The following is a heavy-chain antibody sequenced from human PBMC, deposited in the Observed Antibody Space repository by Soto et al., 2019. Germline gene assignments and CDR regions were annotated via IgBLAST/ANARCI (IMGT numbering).Heavy chain of an antibody. CDR1: GGSFSGYY. D-gene: IGHD1-1*01. V-gene: IGHV4-34*01. CDR2: INHSGST. Sequence: PSETLSLTCAVYGGSFSGYYWSLIRQPPGKGLEWIGEINHSGSTNYNPSLKSRVTISVDTSKKRFSLKLSSVTAADTAVYYCARGGWNKGAFDISGKGTVVTVSS. J-gene: IGHJ3*02. CDR3: ARGGWNKGAFDI.